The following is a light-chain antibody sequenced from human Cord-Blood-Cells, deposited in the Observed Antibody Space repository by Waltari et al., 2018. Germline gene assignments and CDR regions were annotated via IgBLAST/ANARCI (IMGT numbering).Light chain of an antibody. Sequence: SYVLTQPPSVSVAPGKTARITRGGNNIGSKSVHWYQQKPGQAPGLVIYYDSDRPSGIPERFSGSNSGNTATLTISRVEAGDEADYYCQRWDSSSDHVVFGGGTKLTVL. V-gene: IGLV3-21*04. J-gene: IGLJ2*01. CDR2: YDS. CDR3: QRWDSSSDHVV. CDR1: NIGSKS.